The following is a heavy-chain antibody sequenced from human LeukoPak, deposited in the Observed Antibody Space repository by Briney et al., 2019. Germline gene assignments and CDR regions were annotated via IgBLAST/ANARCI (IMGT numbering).Heavy chain of an antibody. V-gene: IGHV3-74*01. D-gene: IGHD6-19*01. J-gene: IGHJ4*02. CDR3: SGGGSGWYSNY. CDR1: GFTFSSYW. CDR2: INTDETIT. Sequence: QPGGSLRLSCAVSGFTFSSYWMHWVRHAPEKGLVWVSRINTDETITNYADSVEGRFTISRDNAKNTLYLQMNNLRAEDTAVYYCSGGGSGWYSNYWGLGTLVAVSS.